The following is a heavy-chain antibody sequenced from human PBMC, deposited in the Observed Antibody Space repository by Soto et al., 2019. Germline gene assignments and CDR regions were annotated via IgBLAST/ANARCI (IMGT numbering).Heavy chain of an antibody. CDR3: ARVYDYVWGSYRPSTYDYYYYGMDV. Sequence: QVQLVESGGGVVQPGRSLRLSCAASGFTFSSYAMHWVRQAPGKGLEWVAVISYDGSNKYYADSVKGRFTISRDNSKNTLFLKMNSLSGEDRAVSYCARVYDYVWGSYRPSTYDYYYYGMDVWGQGTTVTVSS. D-gene: IGHD3-16*02. J-gene: IGHJ6*02. CDR1: GFTFSSYA. CDR2: ISYDGSNK. V-gene: IGHV3-30-3*01.